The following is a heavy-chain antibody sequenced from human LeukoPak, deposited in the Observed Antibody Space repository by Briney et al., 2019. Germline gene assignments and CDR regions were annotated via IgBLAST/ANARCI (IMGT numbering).Heavy chain of an antibody. V-gene: IGHV3-21*01. CDR2: ISSTSSYI. Sequence: GGSLRLSCAASGFTFNTYSMDWVRQAPGKGLEWVSSISSTSSYIYYADSVKGRFTISRDNAKNSLYLQMNSLRAEDTAVYYCARDAGITGTTEFDYWGQGTLVTVSS. CDR1: GFTFNTYS. J-gene: IGHJ4*02. D-gene: IGHD1-7*01. CDR3: ARDAGITGTTEFDY.